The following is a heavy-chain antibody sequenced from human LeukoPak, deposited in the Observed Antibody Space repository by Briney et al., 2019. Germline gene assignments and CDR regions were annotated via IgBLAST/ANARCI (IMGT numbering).Heavy chain of an antibody. V-gene: IGHV4-39*07. J-gene: IGHJ6*03. CDR2: IYHSGST. CDR1: GGSISSGSYY. Sequence: SETLSLTCTVSGGSISSGSYYWGWIRQPPGKGLEWIGSIYHSGSTYYNPSLKSRVTISVDTSKNQSSLKLSSVTAADTAVYYCARADYSSTWSHDYYYMDVWGKGATVTVSS. D-gene: IGHD6-13*01. CDR3: ARADYSSTWSHDYYYMDV.